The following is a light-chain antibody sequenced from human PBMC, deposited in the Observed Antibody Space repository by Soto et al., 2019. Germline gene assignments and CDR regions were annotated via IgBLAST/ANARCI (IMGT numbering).Light chain of an antibody. CDR2: TNN. V-gene: IGLV1-44*01. CDR1: GSNIGSNS. J-gene: IGLJ1*01. CDR3: ATWDDSLNGYV. Sequence: QSVLTQSPSASGTPGQRITISCSGSGSNIGSNSVTWYQQLPRTAPKLLIYTNNQRPSGVPVRFSGSKFGTSACLAIGGLQSGDEADYYCATWDDSLNGYVFGTGTKV.